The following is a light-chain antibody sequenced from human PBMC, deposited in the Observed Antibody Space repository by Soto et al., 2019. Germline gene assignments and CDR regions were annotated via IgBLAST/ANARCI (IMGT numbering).Light chain of an antibody. CDR3: VLYMGSGISM. CDR1: SGSVSTDYY. J-gene: IGLJ3*02. CDR2: STN. V-gene: IGLV8-61*01. Sequence: QTVVTQEPSFSVSPGGTVTLTCGLNSGSVSTDYYPNWYQQTPGQAPRTLIYSTNTRSPGVPDRFFGSILGNKAALTITGAQTEDESDYYCVLYMGSGISMFGGGTKLTVL.